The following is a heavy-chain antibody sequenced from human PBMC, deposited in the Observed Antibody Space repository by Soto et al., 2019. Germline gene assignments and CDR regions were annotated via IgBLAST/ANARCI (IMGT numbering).Heavy chain of an antibody. CDR2: ISYDGSNK. D-gene: IGHD6-13*01. V-gene: IGHV3-30*18. CDR1: GFTFSSYG. CDR3: AKEDQYSSSWHYYYYGMDV. J-gene: IGHJ6*02. Sequence: QVQLVESGGGVAQPGRSLRLSCAASGFTFSSYGMHWVRQAPGKGLEWVAVISYDGSNKYYADSVKGRFTISRDNSKNTLYLQMNSLRAEDTAVYYCAKEDQYSSSWHYYYYGMDVWGQGTTVTVSS.